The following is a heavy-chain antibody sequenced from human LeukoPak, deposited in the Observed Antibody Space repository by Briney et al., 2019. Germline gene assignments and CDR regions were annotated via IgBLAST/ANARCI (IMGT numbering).Heavy chain of an antibody. D-gene: IGHD5-18*01. J-gene: IGHJ3*02. CDR1: GFTFSTYA. Sequence: GGSLRLSCAASGFTFSTYAVHWVRQAPGKGLEWVAVISYDGSKRYYADSVKGRFTISRDNAKNSLFLQMNSLRAEDTAVYYCARDRGWIQHDIWGQGTMVTVSS. CDR3: ARDRGWIQHDI. V-gene: IGHV3-30-3*01. CDR2: ISYDGSKR.